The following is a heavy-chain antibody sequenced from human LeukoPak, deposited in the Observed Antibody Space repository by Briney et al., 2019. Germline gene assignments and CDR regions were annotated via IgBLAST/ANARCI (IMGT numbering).Heavy chain of an antibody. CDR1: GGTFSSYA. V-gene: IGHV1-69*05. CDR3: ASTSARYSGYDDAFDT. Sequence: AASVTVSCKASGGTFSSYAISWVRQAPGQGLEWMGGIIPIFGTANYAQKFQGRVTITTDESTSTAYMELSSLRSEDTAVYYCASTSARYSGYDDAFDTGAKGQWSPSLQ. D-gene: IGHD5-12*01. J-gene: IGHJ3*02. CDR2: IIPIFGTA.